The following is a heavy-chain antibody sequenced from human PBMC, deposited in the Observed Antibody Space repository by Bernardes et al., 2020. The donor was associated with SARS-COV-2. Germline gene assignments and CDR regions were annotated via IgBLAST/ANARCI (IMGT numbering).Heavy chain of an antibody. CDR1: GFTFSSYT. CDR3: ARVDFSNLYYFDY. V-gene: IGHV3-21*06. D-gene: IGHD4-4*01. CDR2: ISTSSSYI. J-gene: IGHJ4*02. Sequence: VWSLILSCAASGFTFSSYTMNWVRQAPGKGLEWISSISTSSSYISYSDSVRGRFTISRDNAKNSVSLQMNSLRAEDTAVYYCARVDFSNLYYFDYWGQGTPVTVSS.